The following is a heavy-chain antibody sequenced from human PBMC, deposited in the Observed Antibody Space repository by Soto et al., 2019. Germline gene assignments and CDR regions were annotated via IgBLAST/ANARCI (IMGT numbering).Heavy chain of an antibody. Sequence: QVQLVQSGAEVKKPGSSVKVSCKASGGTFSSYAISWVRQAPGQGREWMGGIIPIFGTANYAQKFQGRVTITADESTSTAYMALSSLRSEDTAVYYCAIEHMDTAMVHFDYWGQGTLVTVSS. CDR1: GGTFSSYA. CDR3: AIEHMDTAMVHFDY. CDR2: IIPIFGTA. J-gene: IGHJ4*02. V-gene: IGHV1-69*12. D-gene: IGHD5-18*01.